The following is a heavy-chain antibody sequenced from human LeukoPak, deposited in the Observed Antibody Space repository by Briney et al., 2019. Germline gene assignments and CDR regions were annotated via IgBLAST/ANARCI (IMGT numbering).Heavy chain of an antibody. Sequence: PGRSLRLSCAASGFTFSSYGMHWVRQAPGKGLEWVAVISYDGSNKYYADSVKGRFTISRDNSKNTLYLQMNSLRAEDTAVYYCAREYPPRYYYDSSGYLDYWGQGTLVSVSS. CDR3: AREYPPRYYYDSSGYLDY. D-gene: IGHD3-22*01. V-gene: IGHV3-30*03. J-gene: IGHJ4*02. CDR2: ISYDGSNK. CDR1: GFTFSSYG.